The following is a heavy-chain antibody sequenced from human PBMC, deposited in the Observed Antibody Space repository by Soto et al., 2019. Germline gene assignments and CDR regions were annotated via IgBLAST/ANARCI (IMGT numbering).Heavy chain of an antibody. CDR3: AKDRARPWCGVVPCYYYYGMDV. CDR2: ISYDGSNK. V-gene: IGHV3-30*18. Sequence: GGSLSLSCAASGFTFSSYGMHWVRQAPGKGLEWVAVISYDGSNKYYADSVKGRFTISRDNSKNTLYLQMNSLRAEDTAVYYCAKDRARPWCGVVPCYYYYGMDVWGQGTTVTVSS. D-gene: IGHD3-3*01. J-gene: IGHJ6*02. CDR1: GFTFSSYG.